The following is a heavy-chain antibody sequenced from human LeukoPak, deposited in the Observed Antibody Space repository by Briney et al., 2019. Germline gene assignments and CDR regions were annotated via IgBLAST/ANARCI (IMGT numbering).Heavy chain of an antibody. V-gene: IGHV3-23*01. D-gene: IGHD3-3*01. Sequence: GGSLRLSCAASGFTFSSFAMSWVRQAPGKGGEWVSAISGSGGSTYYADSVKGRFTISRDNSKNTLYLQMNSLRAEDTAVYYCAKLWERFLEWLSDDYWGQGTLVTVSS. CDR2: ISGSGGST. CDR3: AKLWERFLEWLSDDY. J-gene: IGHJ4*02. CDR1: GFTFSSFA.